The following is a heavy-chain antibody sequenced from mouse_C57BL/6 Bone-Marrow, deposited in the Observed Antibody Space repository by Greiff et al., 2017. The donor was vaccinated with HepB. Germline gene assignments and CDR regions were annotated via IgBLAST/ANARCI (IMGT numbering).Heavy chain of an antibody. D-gene: IGHD1-1*01. CDR1: GYTFTSYG. J-gene: IGHJ3*01. Sequence: QVQLQQSGAELARPGASVKLSCKASGYTFTSYGISWVKQRTGQGLEWIGEIYPRSGNTYYNEKFKGKATLTADKSSSTAYMELRSLTSEDSAVYFCAREDYYGSSLLAYWGQGTLVTVSA. CDR2: IYPRSGNT. CDR3: AREDYYGSSLLAY. V-gene: IGHV1-81*01.